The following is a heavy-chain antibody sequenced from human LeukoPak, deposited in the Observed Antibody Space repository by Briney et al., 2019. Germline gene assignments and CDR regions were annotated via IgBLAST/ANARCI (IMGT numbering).Heavy chain of an antibody. CDR1: GFTFSSYA. CDR3: ARGLMMAVAGRGEFHY. V-gene: IGHV3-23*01. D-gene: IGHD6-13*01. J-gene: IGHJ4*02. CDR2: ISGSVGST. Sequence: PGGSLRLSCAASGFTFSSYAMSWVRQAPGKGLEWVSAISGSVGSTYYADSVKGRFTISRDSSKNTLYLQMNSLRAEDTAVYYCARGLMMAVAGRGEFHYWGQGTLVTVSS.